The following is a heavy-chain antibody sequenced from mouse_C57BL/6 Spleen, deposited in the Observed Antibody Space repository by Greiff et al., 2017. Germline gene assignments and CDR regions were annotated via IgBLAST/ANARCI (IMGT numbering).Heavy chain of an antibody. Sequence: VQLKESGPELVKPGASVKIPCKASGYTFTDYNMDWVKQSHGKSLEWIGDINPNNGGTIYNQKFKGKATLTVDKSSSTAYMELRSLTSEDTAVYYCARLAITTVVARGYAMDYWGQGTSVTVSS. CDR1: GYTFTDYN. J-gene: IGHJ4*01. CDR2: INPNNGGT. V-gene: IGHV1-18*01. CDR3: ARLAITTVVARGYAMDY. D-gene: IGHD1-1*01.